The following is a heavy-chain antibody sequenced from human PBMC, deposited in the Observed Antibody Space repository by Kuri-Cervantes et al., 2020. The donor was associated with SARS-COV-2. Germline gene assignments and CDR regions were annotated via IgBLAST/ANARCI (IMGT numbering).Heavy chain of an antibody. V-gene: IGHV1-8*01. CDR3: YCAPKEGFDS. Sequence: ASVKVSCKAPETTFPNYDINWVRQATGQGLEWMGMVKTNSGNTLYAQIFRGRVTMTRDTSTSTVYMELSGLTSEDTAIYYCYCAPKEGFDSWGQGTLVTVSS. CDR1: ETTFPNYD. D-gene: IGHD2-21*01. CDR2: VKTNSGNT. J-gene: IGHJ4*02.